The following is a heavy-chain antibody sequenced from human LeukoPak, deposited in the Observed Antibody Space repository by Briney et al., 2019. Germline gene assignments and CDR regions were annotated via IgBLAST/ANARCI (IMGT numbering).Heavy chain of an antibody. CDR2: ISSSSSYI. CDR3: ARAWEDPAVAVVWGIDY. V-gene: IGHV3-21*01. D-gene: IGHD6-19*01. J-gene: IGHJ4*02. CDR1: GFTFSSYS. Sequence: AGGSLRLSCAASGFTFSSYSMNWVRQALGRGLEWVSSISSSSSYIYYADSVKGRFTISRDNAKNSLYLQMNSLRAEDTAVYYCARAWEDPAVAVVWGIDYWGQGTLVTVSS.